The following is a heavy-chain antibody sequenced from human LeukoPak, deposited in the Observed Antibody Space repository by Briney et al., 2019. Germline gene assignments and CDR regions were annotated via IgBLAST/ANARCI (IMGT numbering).Heavy chain of an antibody. V-gene: IGHV4-34*01. D-gene: IGHD6-19*01. Sequence: SETLSLTCAVYGGSFSNYYWSWIRQPPGKGLEWIGEINHSGSTNYNPSLKSRVTISVDTSKNQFSLKLSSVTAADTAVYYCARLYSSGWYFDYWGQGTLVTVSS. CDR3: ARLYSSGWYFDY. CDR1: GGSFSNYY. CDR2: INHSGST. J-gene: IGHJ4*02.